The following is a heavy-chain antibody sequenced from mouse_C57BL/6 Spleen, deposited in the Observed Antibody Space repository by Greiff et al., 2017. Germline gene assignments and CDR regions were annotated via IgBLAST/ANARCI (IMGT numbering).Heavy chain of an antibody. CDR1: GYAFSSSW. J-gene: IGHJ3*01. CDR2: IHPGDGDT. CDR3: ARLDLTFAY. Sequence: VKLMESGPELVKPGASVKISCKASGYAFSSSWMNWVKQRPGKGLEWIGRIHPGDGDTNYNGKFKGKATLTADKSSSTAYMQLSSLTSADSAVYFCARLDLTFAYWGQGTLVTVSA. V-gene: IGHV1-82*01.